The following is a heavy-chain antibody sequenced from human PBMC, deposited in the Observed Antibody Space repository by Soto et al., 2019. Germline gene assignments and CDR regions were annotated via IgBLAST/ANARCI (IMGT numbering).Heavy chain of an antibody. Sequence: QVQLVQSGAEEKKPGASVKVSCKASGYIFTSYDINWVRQATGQGLEWLGWMNPNSVNTGSAEKFQGRVTMTRNTSISTAYMELSSLRSEDTAVYYCARGYADPSKYYYYTDVRGKGTTVTVSS. CDR3: ARGYADPSKYYYYTDV. J-gene: IGHJ6*03. CDR1: GYIFTSYD. CDR2: MNPNSVNT. D-gene: IGHD2-8*01. V-gene: IGHV1-8*01.